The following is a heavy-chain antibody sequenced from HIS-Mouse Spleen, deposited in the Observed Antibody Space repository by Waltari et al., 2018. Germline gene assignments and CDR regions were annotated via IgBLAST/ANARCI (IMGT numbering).Heavy chain of an antibody. D-gene: IGHD1-20*01. J-gene: IGHJ3*02. Sequence: QVQLQQWGAGLLKPSQTLSLTCAVYGGSFSGYYLTWIRQPPGKGLEWIGEINHSGSTNYNPSLKSRVTISVDTSKNQFSLKLSSVTAADTAVYYCAGITGTDAFDIWGQGTMVTVSS. CDR2: INHSGST. CDR3: AGITGTDAFDI. CDR1: GGSFSGYY. V-gene: IGHV4-34*01.